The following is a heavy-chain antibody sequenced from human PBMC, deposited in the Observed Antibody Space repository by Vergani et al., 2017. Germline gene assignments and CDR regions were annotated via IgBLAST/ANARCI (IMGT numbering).Heavy chain of an antibody. V-gene: IGHV4-34*01. CDR3: ARVNTETNGHIYYHYHKDV. CDR2: IDHTGRP. J-gene: IGHJ6*01. Sequence: QVQLQQWGGGLLKPSETLSLTCVVNGGSFTSYHWTWIRQSPGEGLEWVGDIDHTGRPDCNPSLKSRLTMSVDKSRNQFSLTVNSVTATDTAIYFCARVNTETNGHIYYHYHKDVWGQGTAVTVSP. D-gene: IGHD4-11*01. CDR1: GGSFTSYH.